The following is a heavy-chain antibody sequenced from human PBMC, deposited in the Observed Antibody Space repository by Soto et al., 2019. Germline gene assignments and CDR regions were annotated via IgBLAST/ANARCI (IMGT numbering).Heavy chain of an antibody. D-gene: IGHD3-10*01. CDR1: GGSFSGYY. CDR3: ARSTMVRGVDP. CDR2: INHSGST. Sequence: QVQLQQWGAGLLKPSETLSLTCAVYGGSFSGYYWSWIXXXXXKGLEWIGEINHSGSTNYNPSLKSRVTISVDTSKNQFSLKLSSVTAADTAVYYCARSTMVRGVDPWGQGTLVTVSS. J-gene: IGHJ5*02. V-gene: IGHV4-34*01.